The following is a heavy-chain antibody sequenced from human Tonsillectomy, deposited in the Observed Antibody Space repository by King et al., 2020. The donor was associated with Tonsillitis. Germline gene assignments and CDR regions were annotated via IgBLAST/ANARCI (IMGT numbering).Heavy chain of an antibody. CDR1: GFTSSDYY. CDR2: ISGSGYNI. D-gene: IGHD5-12*01. CDR3: SRDFSGYDPFFYFDY. V-gene: IGHV3-11*01. J-gene: IGHJ4*02. Sequence: VQLVESGGGLVKPGGSLRLSCAASGFTSSDYYMSWIRQAPGKGLECVSYISGSGYNIFYADSVKGRFTISRDKAKNSLSLQMNSLRPDDTAVYFCSRDFSGYDPFFYFDYWGQGTLVTVSS.